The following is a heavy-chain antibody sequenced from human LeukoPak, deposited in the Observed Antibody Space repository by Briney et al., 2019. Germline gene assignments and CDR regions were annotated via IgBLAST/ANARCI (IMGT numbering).Heavy chain of an antibody. J-gene: IGHJ5*02. Sequence: SETLSLTCSVSGYSISSAYYWGWIRQPPGKGLEWIGTFHYSGSTSYNPSLKSRVTISVDSSKNQFSLKLSSVTAADTAVYYCARNRGYSYGASAYNWFDPWGQGTLVTVSS. V-gene: IGHV4-38-2*01. CDR1: GYSISSAYY. D-gene: IGHD5-18*01. CDR2: FHYSGST. CDR3: ARNRGYSYGASAYNWFDP.